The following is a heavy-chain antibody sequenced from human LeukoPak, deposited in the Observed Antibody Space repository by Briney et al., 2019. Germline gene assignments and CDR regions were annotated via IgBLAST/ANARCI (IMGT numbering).Heavy chain of an antibody. CDR3: ARAPPDVVGATMADAFDI. CDR2: IYTSGST. D-gene: IGHD1-26*01. CDR1: GGSISSGSYY. J-gene: IGHJ3*02. V-gene: IGHV4-61*02. Sequence: SETLSLTCTVSGGSISSGSYYWSWIRQPAGKGLEWIGRIYTSGSTNYNPSLKSRVTISVDTSKNQFSLKLSSVTAADTAVYYCARAPPDVVGATMADAFDIWGQGTMVTVSS.